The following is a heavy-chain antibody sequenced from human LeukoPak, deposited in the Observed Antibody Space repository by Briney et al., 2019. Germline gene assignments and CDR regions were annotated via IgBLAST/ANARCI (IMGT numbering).Heavy chain of an antibody. CDR1: GYTFTGYY. J-gene: IGHJ4*02. V-gene: IGHV1-2*02. D-gene: IGHD3-10*01. Sequence: GASVKVSCKASGYTFTGYYMHWVRQAPGQGLEWLGWINPNSGGTNYAQKFQGRVTMTRDTSISTAYMELSRLRPDDTAVYYCARVYGESYLIDYWGQGTLVTVSS. CDR2: INPNSGGT. CDR3: ARVYGESYLIDY.